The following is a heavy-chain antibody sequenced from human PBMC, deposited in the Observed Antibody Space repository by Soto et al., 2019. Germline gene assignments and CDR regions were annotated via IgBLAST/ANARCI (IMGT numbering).Heavy chain of an antibody. J-gene: IGHJ6*02. Sequence: GGSLSLSCAASGFIFSGSAIHWVRQASGKGLEWVGRIRSRANNFATSSAASVKGRFTFSRDDSKNTAYLQMNTLKPEDTAVYYCARGQGAAIGDYYYHGMDVWGQGTTVTVSS. CDR2: IRSRANNFAT. V-gene: IGHV3-73*01. CDR3: ARGQGAAIGDYYYHGMDV. CDR1: GFIFSGSA. D-gene: IGHD2-2*02.